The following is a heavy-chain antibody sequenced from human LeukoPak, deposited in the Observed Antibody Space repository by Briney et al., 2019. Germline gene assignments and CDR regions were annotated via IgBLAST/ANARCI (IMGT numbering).Heavy chain of an antibody. CDR2: ISGSGGST. J-gene: IGHJ3*02. CDR3: AKDQGIPKDYLIVVVAVRAAFDI. D-gene: IGHD3-22*01. Sequence: PGGSLRLSCAASGFTFSSYAMSWVRQAPGKGLEWVSAISGSGGSTYYADSVKGRFTISRDNSKNTLYLQMNSLRAEDTAVYYCAKDQGIPKDYLIVVVAVRAAFDIWGQGTMVTVSS. V-gene: IGHV3-23*01. CDR1: GFTFSSYA.